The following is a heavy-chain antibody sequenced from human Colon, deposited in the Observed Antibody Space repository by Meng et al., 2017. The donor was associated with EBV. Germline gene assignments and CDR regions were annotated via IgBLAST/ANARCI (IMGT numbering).Heavy chain of an antibody. Sequence: RQLKGSGPGLVKPSEPLSLTCTVSGGSISISSYYWGWIRQPPGKGLEWIGSIYYNGSTYYNPSLKSRVTISVDTSKNQFSLKLNSVTAADTAVYYCARRRYYYGSGSYHSYYFDYWGQGALVTVSS. D-gene: IGHD3-10*01. CDR3: ARRRYYYGSGSYHSYYFDY. CDR2: IYYNGST. J-gene: IGHJ4*02. V-gene: IGHV4-39*01. CDR1: GGSISISSYY.